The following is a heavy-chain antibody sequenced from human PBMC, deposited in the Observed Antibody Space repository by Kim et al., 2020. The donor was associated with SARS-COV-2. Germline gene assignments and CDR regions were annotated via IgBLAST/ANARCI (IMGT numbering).Heavy chain of an antibody. CDR3: ARGLTRPRGGSGSYYKYYYGMDV. V-gene: IGHV1-3*01. D-gene: IGHD3-10*01. Sequence: ASVKVSCKASGYTFTSYAMHWVRQAPGQRLEWMGWINAGNGNTKYSQKFQGRVTITRDTSASTAYMELSSLRSEDTAVYYCARGLTRPRGGSGSYYKYYYGMDVWGQGTTVTVSS. J-gene: IGHJ6*02. CDR1: GYTFTSYA. CDR2: INAGNGNT.